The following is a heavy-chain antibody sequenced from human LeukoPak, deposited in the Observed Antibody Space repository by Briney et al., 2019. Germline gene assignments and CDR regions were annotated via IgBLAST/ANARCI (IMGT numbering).Heavy chain of an antibody. Sequence: SETLSLTCTVSGGSISSYYWSWIRQPPGKGLEWIGYIYYSGSTNYNPSLKSRVTISVDTSKNQFSLKLSSVTAADTAVYYCARAHSSSWYGVWFDPWGQGTLVTVSS. CDR2: IYYSGST. J-gene: IGHJ5*02. V-gene: IGHV4-59*01. CDR3: ARAHSSSWYGVWFDP. D-gene: IGHD6-13*01. CDR1: GGSISSYY.